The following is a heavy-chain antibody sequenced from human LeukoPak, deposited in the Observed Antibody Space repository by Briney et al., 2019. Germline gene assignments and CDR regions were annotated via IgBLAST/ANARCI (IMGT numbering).Heavy chain of an antibody. CDR3: ASDSPYYGMDV. V-gene: IGHV3-74*01. CDR2: INSDGSAT. Sequence: GGSLRLSCAASGSYWMHWVRQAPGKGLLWVSRINSDGSATIYADSVRGRFTISRDNAKNTLYLQMSGLRVDDTAVYHCASDSPYYGMDVWGQGTTVTVSS. J-gene: IGHJ6*02. CDR1: GSYW.